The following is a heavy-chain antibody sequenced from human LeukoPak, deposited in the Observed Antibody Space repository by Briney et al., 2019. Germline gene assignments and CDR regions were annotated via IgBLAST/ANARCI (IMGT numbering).Heavy chain of an antibody. CDR1: GFTFSSYG. J-gene: IGHJ4*02. V-gene: IGHV3-7*01. CDR2: IKQDGSEK. CDR3: ARATDYYGSGSLSPSRYFDY. D-gene: IGHD3-10*01. Sequence: PGGSLRLSCAASGFTFSSYGMHWVRQAPGKGLEWVANIKQDGSEKYYVDSVKGRFTISRDNAKNSLYLQMNSLRAEDTAVYYCARATDYYGSGSLSPSRYFDYWGQGTLVTVSS.